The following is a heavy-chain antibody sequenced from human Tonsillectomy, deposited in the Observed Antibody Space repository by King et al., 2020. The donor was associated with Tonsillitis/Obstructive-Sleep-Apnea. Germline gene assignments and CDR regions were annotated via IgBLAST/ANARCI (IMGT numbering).Heavy chain of an antibody. Sequence: QLVQSGAEVKKSGASVKVSCKASGHTFTKYQFNWVRQATGQGLEWMGWMNPNSGDTGYAQKFQGRVTMTRNISISTAYMELSSLRSEDTAVYYCAVRGDFYYYDMDVWGRGTTVTVSS. J-gene: IGHJ6*03. CDR2: MNPNSGDT. CDR3: AVRGDFYYYDMDV. V-gene: IGHV1-8*01. CDR1: GHTFTKYQ. D-gene: IGHD1-26*01.